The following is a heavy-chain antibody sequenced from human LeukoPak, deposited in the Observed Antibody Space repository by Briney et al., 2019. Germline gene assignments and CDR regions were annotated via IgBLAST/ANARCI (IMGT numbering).Heavy chain of an antibody. CDR1: GGTFSSYA. J-gene: IGHJ4*02. D-gene: IGHD2-2*01. Sequence: SVKVSCKASGGTFSSYAISWVRQAPGQGLEWMGGIIPIFGTANYAQKFQGRVTITTDESTGTAYMELSSLRSEDTAVYYCASGDIVVVPAARGYFDYWGQGTLVTVSS. CDR3: ASGDIVVVPAARGYFDY. CDR2: IIPIFGTA. V-gene: IGHV1-69*05.